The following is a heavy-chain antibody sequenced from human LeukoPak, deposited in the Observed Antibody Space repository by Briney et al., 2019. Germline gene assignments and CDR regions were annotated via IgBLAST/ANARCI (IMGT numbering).Heavy chain of an antibody. D-gene: IGHD2-15*01. J-gene: IGHJ4*02. V-gene: IGHV3-48*02. CDR1: GLTLSTYS. CDR2: ISVSTSTI. Sequence: GGSLRLSCAVSGLTLSTYSMNWVRQAPGKGLEWVSYISVSTSTISYADSVKGRFTISRDNAKNSLYLQMNSLRDEDTAVYFCARDKDYSFDYWGQGTLVTVSS. CDR3: ARDKDYSFDY.